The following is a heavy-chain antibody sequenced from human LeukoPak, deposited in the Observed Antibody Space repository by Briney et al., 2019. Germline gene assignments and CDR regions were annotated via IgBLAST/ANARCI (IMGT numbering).Heavy chain of an antibody. CDR2: TRYDGSSA. J-gene: IGHJ3*02. Sequence: GGSLRLSCETSGFTFNNYAMHWVRRAPGKGLEWVAYTRYDGSSAYYADLVKGRFTISRDNSKSTLYLQMNSLRAEDTAVYYCARGGSYLSAFDIWGQGTMVTVSS. V-gene: IGHV3-30*02. CDR1: GFTFNNYA. CDR3: ARGGSYLSAFDI. D-gene: IGHD1-26*01.